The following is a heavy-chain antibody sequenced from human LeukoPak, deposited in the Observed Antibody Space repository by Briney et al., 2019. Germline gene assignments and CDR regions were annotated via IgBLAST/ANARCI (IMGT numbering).Heavy chain of an antibody. J-gene: IGHJ4*02. Sequence: GGSLRLSCAASGFNFSSYAMSWVRQAPGKGLEWVSAISGSGGSTYYADSVKGRFTISRDNSKNTLYLQMNSLRAEDTAVYYCAKDPAYYDFWSGYYPFDYWGQGTLVTVSS. CDR2: ISGSGGST. CDR3: AKDPAYYDFWSGYYPFDY. D-gene: IGHD3-3*01. V-gene: IGHV3-23*01. CDR1: GFNFSSYA.